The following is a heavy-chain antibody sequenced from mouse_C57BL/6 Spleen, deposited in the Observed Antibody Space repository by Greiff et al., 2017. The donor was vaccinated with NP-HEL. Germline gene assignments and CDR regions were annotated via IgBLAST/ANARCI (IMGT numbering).Heavy chain of an antibody. CDR3: TRDYGSRGAWFAY. V-gene: IGHV1-15*01. J-gene: IGHJ3*01. CDR1: GYTFTDYE. D-gene: IGHD1-1*01. CDR2: IVPETGGT. Sequence: VHLVESGAELVRPGASVTLSCKASGYTFTDYEMHWVKQTPVHGLEWIGAIVPETGGTAYNQKFKGKAILTADKSSSTAYMELRSLTSEDSAVYYCTRDYGSRGAWFAYWGQGTLVTVSA.